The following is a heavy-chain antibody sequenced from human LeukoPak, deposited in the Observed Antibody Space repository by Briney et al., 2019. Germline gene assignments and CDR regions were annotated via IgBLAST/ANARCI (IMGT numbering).Heavy chain of an antibody. Sequence: SVKVSCKASGFTFTSSAMQWVRQARGQRLEWIGWIVVGSGNTNYAQKFQERVTITRDISTSTAYMELSSLRSEDTAVYYCAADSYFDWLGARGMDVWGQGTTVTVSS. CDR1: GFTFTSSA. D-gene: IGHD3-9*01. V-gene: IGHV1-58*02. CDR2: IVVGSGNT. J-gene: IGHJ6*02. CDR3: AADSYFDWLGARGMDV.